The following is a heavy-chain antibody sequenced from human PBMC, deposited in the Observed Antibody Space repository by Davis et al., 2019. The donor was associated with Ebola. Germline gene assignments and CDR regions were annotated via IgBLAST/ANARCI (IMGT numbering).Heavy chain of an antibody. CDR1: GFIFSTYA. CDR3: AKTAHGGNQPPFDD. D-gene: IGHD4-23*01. CDR2: ISYDGSIK. Sequence: GESLKISCAASGFIFSTYAMHWVRQAPGKGLERVAVISYDGSIKEYAESLKGRFSVSRDNSKSTVYLDMNRLTTEDTAVYYCAKTAHGGNQPPFDDWGQGTLVTVSS. V-gene: IGHV3-30*18. J-gene: IGHJ4*02.